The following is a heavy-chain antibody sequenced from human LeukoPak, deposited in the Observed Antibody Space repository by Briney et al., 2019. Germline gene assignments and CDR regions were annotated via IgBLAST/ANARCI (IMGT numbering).Heavy chain of an antibody. Sequence: SETLSLTCAVSGSSISSGYDWGWIRQPPGKGLEWIGSIYHSGSTYYNPSLKSRVTISVDTSKNQFSLKLSSVTAAATAVYYCARHRLGGWYREGLDYWGQGTLVTVSS. CDR3: ARHRLGGWYREGLDY. CDR1: GSSISSGYD. CDR2: IYHSGST. J-gene: IGHJ4*02. D-gene: IGHD6-19*01. V-gene: IGHV4-38-2*01.